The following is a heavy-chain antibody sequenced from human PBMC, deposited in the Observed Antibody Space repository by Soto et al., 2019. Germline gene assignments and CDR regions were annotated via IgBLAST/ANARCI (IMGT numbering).Heavy chain of an antibody. CDR3: ARLIDFSITAAGRPTDY. D-gene: IGHD6-13*01. J-gene: IGHJ4*02. Sequence: GASVKVSCTASGYTFTSYAMHWVRQAPGQRLEWMGWINAGNGNTKYSQKFQGRVTITRDTSASTAYMELSSLRSEDTAVYYCARLIDFSITAAGRPTDYWGQGTLVTVSS. V-gene: IGHV1-3*01. CDR2: INAGNGNT. CDR1: GYTFTSYA.